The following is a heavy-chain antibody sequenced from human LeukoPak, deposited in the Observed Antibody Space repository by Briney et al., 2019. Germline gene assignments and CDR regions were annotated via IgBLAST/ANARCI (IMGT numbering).Heavy chain of an antibody. D-gene: IGHD3-10*01. V-gene: IGHV4-34*01. CDR3: ARFPVLLWFGEFDY. CDR2: INHSGST. CDR1: GGSFSGYY. J-gene: IGHJ4*02. Sequence: SETLSLTCAVYGGSFSGYYWSWIRPPPGKGLEWIGEINHSGSTNYNPSLKSRVTLSVDTSKNQFSLKLSSVAAADTAVYYCARFPVLLWFGEFDYWGQGTLVTVSS.